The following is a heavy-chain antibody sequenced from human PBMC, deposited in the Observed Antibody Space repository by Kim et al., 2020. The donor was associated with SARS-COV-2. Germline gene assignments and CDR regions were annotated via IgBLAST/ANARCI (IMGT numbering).Heavy chain of an antibody. D-gene: IGHD6-13*01. Sequence: ASVKVSCKASGYTFTSYAMHWVRQAPGQRLEWMGWINAGNGNTKYSQKFQGRVTITRDTSASTAYMELSSLRSEDTAVYYCARAPTGGGYSSSWILDYWGQGTLVTVSS. CDR2: INAGNGNT. CDR1: GYTFTSYA. CDR3: ARAPTGGGYSSSWILDY. V-gene: IGHV1-3*01. J-gene: IGHJ4*02.